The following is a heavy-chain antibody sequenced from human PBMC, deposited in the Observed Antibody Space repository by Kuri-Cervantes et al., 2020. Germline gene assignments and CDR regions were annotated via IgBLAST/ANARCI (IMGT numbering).Heavy chain of an antibody. J-gene: IGHJ2*01. Sequence: SETLSLTCAVSGYSISSGYYWGWIRQPPGKGLEWIGEINHSGSTNYNPSLKSRVTISVDTSKNQFSLKLSSVTAADTAVYYCARGKQGPRCFDLWGRGTLVTVSS. CDR2: INHSGST. CDR1: GYSISSGYY. V-gene: IGHV4-38-2*01. CDR3: ARGKQGPRCFDL.